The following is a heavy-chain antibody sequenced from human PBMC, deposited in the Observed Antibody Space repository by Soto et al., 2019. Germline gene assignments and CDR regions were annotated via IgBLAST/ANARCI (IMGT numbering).Heavy chain of an antibody. J-gene: IGHJ5*02. D-gene: IGHD3-10*01. CDR1: GFTFNNYA. V-gene: IGHV3-23*01. CDR3: AKDRLGGVRGANWFDP. CDR2: ISESGSST. Sequence: PGGSLRLSCAVSGFTFNNYAMSWVRQAPGKGLEWVSAISESGSSTNYADLVRGRCTISRDNSKNTLYLQMNSLRAEDTAVYYCAKDRLGGVRGANWFDPWGQGTLVTVSS.